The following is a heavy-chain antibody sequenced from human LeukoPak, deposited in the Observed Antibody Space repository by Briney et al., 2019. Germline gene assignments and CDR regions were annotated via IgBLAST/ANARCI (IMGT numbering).Heavy chain of an antibody. J-gene: IGHJ4*02. CDR3: ARCPIVGVYSGVDY. CDR2: ITTSSSYI. V-gene: IGHV3-21*01. Sequence: GGSLRLSCAASGFTFSTSSMSWVRQAPGKGLEWVSSITTSSSYIYYADSVKGRFTTSRDIAKNSLYLQMNSLRAEDTAVYYCARCPIVGVYSGVDYWGQGTLVTVSS. CDR1: GFTFSTSS. D-gene: IGHD1-26*01.